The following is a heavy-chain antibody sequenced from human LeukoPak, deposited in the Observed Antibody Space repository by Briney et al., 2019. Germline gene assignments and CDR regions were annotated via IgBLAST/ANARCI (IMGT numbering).Heavy chain of an antibody. CDR2: INTNTGNP. J-gene: IGHJ6*03. CDR1: GFTFSSYG. Sequence: PGGSLRLSCAASGFTFSSYGMHWVRQAPGQGLEWMGWINTNTGNPAYAQGFTGRFVFSLDTSVSTAYLQISSLKAEDTAVYYCAREAVGALLYYYYYMDVWGKGTTVTVSS. CDR3: AREAVGALLYYYYYMDV. V-gene: IGHV7-4-1*02. D-gene: IGHD1-26*01.